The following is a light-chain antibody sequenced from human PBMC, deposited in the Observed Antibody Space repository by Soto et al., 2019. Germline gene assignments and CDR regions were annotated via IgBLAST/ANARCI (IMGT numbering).Light chain of an antibody. V-gene: IGLV2-14*01. CDR3: GSYTTSSTYV. CDR2: DVS. J-gene: IGLJ1*01. CDR1: SSDVGSYNY. Sequence: QSALTQPASVSGSPGQSITISCTGTSSDVGSYNYVSWYQQHPGKAPKVMIYDVSNRPSGVSYRFSGSKSGNTASLTISGLQAEDEADYYCGSYTTSSTYVFGTGTKVTVL.